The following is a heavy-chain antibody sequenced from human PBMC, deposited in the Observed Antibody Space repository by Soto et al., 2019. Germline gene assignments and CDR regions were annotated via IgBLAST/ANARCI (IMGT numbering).Heavy chain of an antibody. CDR3: AKPKWLVRNWFDP. CDR1: GYTFTNND. J-gene: IGHJ5*02. Sequence: ASVKVSCKASGYTFTNNDVSWVRQATGQGLEWMGWMNPGSGDTGYAQKFQGRVTMTRDISIATAYMELNSLRAEDTAVYYCAKPKWLVRNWFDPWGQGTLVTVSS. CDR2: MNPGSGDT. D-gene: IGHD6-19*01. V-gene: IGHV1-8*01.